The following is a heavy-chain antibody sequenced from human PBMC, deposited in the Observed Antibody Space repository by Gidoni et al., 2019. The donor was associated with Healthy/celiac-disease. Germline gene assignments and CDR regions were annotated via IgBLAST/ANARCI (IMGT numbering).Heavy chain of an antibody. D-gene: IGHD1-26*01. V-gene: IGHV3-9*01. J-gene: IGHJ2*01. Sequence: EVQLVESGGGLVQPGRSLRLSCAASGFTFDDYAMHWVRQAPGKGLEWVSGISWNSGTIGYADSVKGRFTISRDNAKNSLYLQVNSLRTEDTALYYCAKGVGATVAYWYFDLWGRGTLVTVSS. CDR1: GFTFDDYA. CDR2: ISWNSGTI. CDR3: AKGVGATVAYWYFDL.